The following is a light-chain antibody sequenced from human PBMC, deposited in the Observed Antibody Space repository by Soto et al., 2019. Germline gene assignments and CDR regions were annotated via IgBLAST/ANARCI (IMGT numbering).Light chain of an antibody. CDR3: QQTYNTPLT. CDR1: QTISTY. CDR2: DAS. V-gene: IGKV1-39*01. J-gene: IGKJ1*01. Sequence: IQMTQSPSSLAASVGDRITITCRASQTISTYVNWYRQKSGAAPELLLYDASTLQSGVPSRFSGGASGTDFTLTISILQLEDFATYYCQQTYNTPLTFGQGTKVEIK.